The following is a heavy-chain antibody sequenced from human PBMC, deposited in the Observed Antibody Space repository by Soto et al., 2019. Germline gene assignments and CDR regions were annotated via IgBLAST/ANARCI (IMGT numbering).Heavy chain of an antibody. Sequence: PSETLSLTCAVSGGSISSSNLWSWVRQPPGKGLEWIGEIYHSGSTNYNPSFKSRVTISVDKSKNQFSLKLSSVTAADTAVYYCASGYCSSTSCYTGYYYYGMDVWGQGTTVTVSS. CDR1: GGSISSSNL. CDR3: ASGYCSSTSCYTGYYYYGMDV. CDR2: IYHSGST. V-gene: IGHV4-4*02. D-gene: IGHD2-2*02. J-gene: IGHJ6*02.